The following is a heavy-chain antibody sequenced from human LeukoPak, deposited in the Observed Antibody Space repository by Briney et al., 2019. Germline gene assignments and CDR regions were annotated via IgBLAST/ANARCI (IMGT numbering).Heavy chain of an antibody. V-gene: IGHV4-38-2*02. CDR1: GYSISSGYY. CDR2: VFHSGIT. CDR3: ASIVVVPAAYEG. D-gene: IGHD2-2*01. J-gene: IGHJ4*02. Sequence: PSETLSLTCSVSGYSISSGYYWGWIRQPPGQGLEWIGSVFHSGITYYKPSLKSRVTISVDTSKNQFSLKLSSVTAADTAVYYCASIVVVPAAYEGWGQGTLVTVSS.